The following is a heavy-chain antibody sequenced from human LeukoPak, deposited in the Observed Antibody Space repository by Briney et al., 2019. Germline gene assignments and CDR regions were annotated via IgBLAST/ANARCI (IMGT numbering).Heavy chain of an antibody. CDR3: PKGAYSNAYRRYYYMYV. D-gene: IGHD4-11*01. Sequence: GGSLTLSCAASGFTSGSYTMHWVRQRPAKGLEHVSGISSSGGSTYYANSVQGRFTISRDNSKNTLYLHMGSLRAAHIPVYYCPKGAYSNAYRRYYYMYVWGKGTAVTVS. V-gene: IGHV3-64*01. CDR2: ISSSGGST. CDR1: GFTSGSYT. J-gene: IGHJ6*03.